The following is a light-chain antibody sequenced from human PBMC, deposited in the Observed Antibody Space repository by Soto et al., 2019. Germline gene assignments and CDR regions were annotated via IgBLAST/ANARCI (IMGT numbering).Light chain of an antibody. CDR3: SSSDGSNNVGF. J-gene: IGLJ2*01. Sequence: QSALTQPPSASGSPGQSVTISCTGTSSDVGGYNYVSWYQQHPGKAPKLMIYEVSKRPSGVPARFSGSKSGNTASLTVSGRQEAEEADDYYSSSDGSNNVGFFGGGTKLTVL. V-gene: IGLV2-8*01. CDR2: EVS. CDR1: SSDVGGYNY.